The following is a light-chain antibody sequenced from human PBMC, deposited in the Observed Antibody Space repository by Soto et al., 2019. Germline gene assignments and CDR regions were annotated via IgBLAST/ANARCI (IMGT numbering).Light chain of an antibody. CDR2: DAS. Sequence: EIVLTQSPATLSLSPGERATLSCRASQSVGSYLAWYQQKPGRAPRLLIYDASSRATGIPARFSGSGSGTDFTLTISSLEPEDFAVYYCQQRSNWPLTFGGGTKVDIK. CDR3: QQRSNWPLT. J-gene: IGKJ4*01. V-gene: IGKV3-11*01. CDR1: QSVGSY.